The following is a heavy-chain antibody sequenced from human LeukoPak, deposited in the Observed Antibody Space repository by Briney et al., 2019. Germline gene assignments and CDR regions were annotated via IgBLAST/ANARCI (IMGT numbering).Heavy chain of an antibody. Sequence: GGSLRLSCAASGFTFNRSWLNWVRQAPGRGLEWVANKDPSGSQKRYVDSVKGRFTIPKDNPGTSLYLEVTTLRTEDTAIYYCAIWASGNYWGQGTLVTVSS. D-gene: IGHD3-10*01. CDR2: KDPSGSQK. J-gene: IGHJ4*02. CDR3: AIWASGNY. CDR1: GFTFNRSW. V-gene: IGHV3-7*01.